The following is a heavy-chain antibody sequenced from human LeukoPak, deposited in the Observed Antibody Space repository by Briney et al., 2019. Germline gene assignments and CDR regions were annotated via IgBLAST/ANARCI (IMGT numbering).Heavy chain of an antibody. Sequence: SGTLSLTCAVSGGSISSSNWWSWVRQPPGQGLEWIGEIYHSGSTNYNPSLKSRVTISVDKSENQFSLKLSSETAADTAVYYCARASTVLRYFDWLITKEYYYYMDVWGKGTTVTVSS. D-gene: IGHD3-9*01. CDR1: GGSISSSNW. CDR3: ARASTVLRYFDWLITKEYYYYMDV. J-gene: IGHJ6*03. V-gene: IGHV4-4*02. CDR2: IYHSGST.